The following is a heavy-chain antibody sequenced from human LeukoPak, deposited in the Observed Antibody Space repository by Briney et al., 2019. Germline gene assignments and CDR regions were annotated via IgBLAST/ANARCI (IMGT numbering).Heavy chain of an antibody. V-gene: IGHV3-23*01. CDR3: AKAGGSGSYSNWFDP. D-gene: IGHD3-10*01. J-gene: IGHJ5*02. Sequence: GGSLRLSCAASGFTFSSYAMSWVRQAPGKGLEWVSAISGSGGSTYYADSVKGRFTISRDNSKNTLYLQMNSLRAEDTAVYYCAKAGGSGSYSNWFDPWGQGTLVTVSS. CDR1: GFTFSSYA. CDR2: ISGSGGST.